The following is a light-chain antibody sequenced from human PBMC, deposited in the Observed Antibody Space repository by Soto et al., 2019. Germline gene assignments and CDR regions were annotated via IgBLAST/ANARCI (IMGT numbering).Light chain of an antibody. CDR3: LQDYNYPRT. V-gene: IGKV1-6*01. J-gene: IGKJ1*01. CDR2: AAS. CDR1: QGIRND. Sequence: IHMAPSPCSLSASVGAGVTITCRASQGIRNDLGWYQQKPGKAPKLLIYAASSLQSGVPSRFSGSGSGTDFTLTISSLQPEDFATYYCLQDYNYPRTFGQGTKVDIK.